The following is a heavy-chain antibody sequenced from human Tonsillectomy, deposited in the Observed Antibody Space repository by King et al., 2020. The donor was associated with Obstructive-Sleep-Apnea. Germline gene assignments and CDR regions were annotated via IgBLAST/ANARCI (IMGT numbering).Heavy chain of an antibody. J-gene: IGHJ3*02. CDR3: AREIHAASFYGSGSYPYDAFDI. CDR1: GYTFTSYD. D-gene: IGHD3-10*01. V-gene: IGHV1-8*01. CDR2: MNTNSGNT. Sequence: VQLVESGAEVKKPGASVKVSCKASGYTFTSYDINWVRQATGQGLEWMGWMNTNSGNTGYAQKFQGRVTMTRNTSISTAYMELSSLRSEDTAVYYCAREIHAASFYGSGSYPYDAFDIWGQGTMVTVSS.